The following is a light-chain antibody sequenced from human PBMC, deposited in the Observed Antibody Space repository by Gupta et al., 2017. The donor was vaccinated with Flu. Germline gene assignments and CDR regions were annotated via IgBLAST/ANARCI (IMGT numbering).Light chain of an antibody. V-gene: IGLV1-44*01. CDR1: SYNIGSNT. J-gene: IGLJ1*01. Sequence: SYNIGSNTVHWYQQLPGTAPKLLIYSNSLRPSGVPDRFSGSKSAPSASLAISGLQSEDEADYYCATWDDSLKRYVFGTGTKVTVL. CDR2: SNS. CDR3: ATWDDSLKRYV.